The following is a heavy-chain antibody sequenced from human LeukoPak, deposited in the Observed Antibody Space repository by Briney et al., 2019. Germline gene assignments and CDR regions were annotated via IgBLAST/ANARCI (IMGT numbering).Heavy chain of an antibody. CDR2: IIPILGIA. D-gene: IGHD5-24*01. CDR1: GGTFSSYA. J-gene: IGHJ4*02. CDR3: ARDGYRSYYFDY. Sequence: ASVKVSCKASGGTFSSYAISWVRQAPGQGLEWMGRIIPILGIANYAQKFQGRVTITADKSTSTAYMELSSLRSEDTAVYYCARDGYRSYYFDYWGQGTLVTVSS. V-gene: IGHV1-69*04.